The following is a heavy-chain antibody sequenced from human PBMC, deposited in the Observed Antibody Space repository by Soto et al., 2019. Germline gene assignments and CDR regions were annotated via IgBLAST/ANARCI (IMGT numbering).Heavy chain of an antibody. CDR3: ARGRDDYGMDV. Sequence: QVQLVESGGGVVQPGRSLRLSCAASGFTFSSYAMHWVRQAPGKGLEWVAVISYDGSNKYYADSVKGRFTISRDNSKNTLYLQMNSLRAEDTAVYYCARGRDDYGMDVWGQGTTVTVSS. J-gene: IGHJ6*02. CDR1: GFTFSSYA. CDR2: ISYDGSNK. V-gene: IGHV3-30-3*01.